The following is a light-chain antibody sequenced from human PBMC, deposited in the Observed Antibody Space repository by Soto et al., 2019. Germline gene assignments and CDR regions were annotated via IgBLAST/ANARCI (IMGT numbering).Light chain of an antibody. J-gene: IGKJ4*01. CDR2: GAS. CDR3: QQYDSRPLT. V-gene: IGKV1-33*01. CDR1: QGIRNY. Sequence: DIQMTQSPSTLSAPVGDRVTITCRASQGIRNYLNWFHQKPGKAPKPLIYGASNWGTDVPSRFSGSGSGTDFTLTISNLQPEDFGTYFCQQYDSRPLTFGEGTKVDIK.